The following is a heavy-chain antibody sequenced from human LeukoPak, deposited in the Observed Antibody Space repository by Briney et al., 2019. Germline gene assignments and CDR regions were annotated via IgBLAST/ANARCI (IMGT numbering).Heavy chain of an antibody. CDR3: AKGIGGSYYY. Sequence: GGSLRLSCAASGFTFSSCSMNWVRQAPGKGLEWVSAISGSGGSTYYADSVKGRFTISRDNSKNTLYLQMNSLRAEDTAVYYCAKGIGGSYYYWGQGTLVTVSS. CDR2: ISGSGGST. CDR1: GFTFSSCS. J-gene: IGHJ4*02. D-gene: IGHD1-26*01. V-gene: IGHV3-23*01.